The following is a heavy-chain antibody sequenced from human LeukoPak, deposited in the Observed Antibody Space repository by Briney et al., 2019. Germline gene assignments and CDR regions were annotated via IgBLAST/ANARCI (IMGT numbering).Heavy chain of an antibody. CDR2: IHYSGSA. J-gene: IGHJ5*02. D-gene: IGHD2-21*01. Sequence: SETLSLTCAVYGGSFSGYYWTWTRQPPGKGLEWIGNIHYSGSANYNPSLKSRVTISVDTSKKQVFLKLNSVTAADTAVYYCATQGTIPSSIDPWGQGTLVTVFS. CDR1: GGSFSGYY. V-gene: IGHV4-59*08. CDR3: ATQGTIPSSIDP.